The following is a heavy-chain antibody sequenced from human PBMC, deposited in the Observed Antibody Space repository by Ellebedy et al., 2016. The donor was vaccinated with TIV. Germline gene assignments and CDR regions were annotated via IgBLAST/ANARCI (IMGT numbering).Heavy chain of an antibody. Sequence: ASVKVSCKTSGYNFNAFYLHWVRQAPGQGLEWMGWINPNSGGTNYAQKFQGRVTMTRDTSISTAYMELNSLISDDTAVYYCARGQTGFTPGPDVWGQGTTVTVSS. V-gene: IGHV1-2*02. CDR1: GYNFNAFY. D-gene: IGHD1-1*01. J-gene: IGHJ6*02. CDR3: ARGQTGFTPGPDV. CDR2: INPNSGGT.